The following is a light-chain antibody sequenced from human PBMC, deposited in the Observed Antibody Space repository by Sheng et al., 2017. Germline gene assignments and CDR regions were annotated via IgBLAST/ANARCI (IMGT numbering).Light chain of an antibody. CDR3: GAWDTSLSIGV. CDR1: SSNIEKNY. J-gene: IGLJ2*01. V-gene: IGLV1-51*02. CDR2: ENN. Sequence: QSVLTQPPSVSAAPGQKVTISCSVSSSNIEKNYVSWYQQLPGTAPKLLISENNKRPSGTPDRFSGSKSGTSATPGHHRTPDWGRRPIISCGAWDTSLSIGVFGGGTEADRP.